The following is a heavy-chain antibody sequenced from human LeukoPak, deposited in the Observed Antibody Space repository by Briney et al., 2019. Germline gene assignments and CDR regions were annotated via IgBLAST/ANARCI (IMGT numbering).Heavy chain of an antibody. Sequence: SETLSLTCTVSGGSISSGGYYWSWIRQHPGKGLEWIGYIYYSGSTYYNPSLKSRVTISVDTSKNQFSLKLSSVTAADTAVYYCAREGGSYGSFDYWGRGTLVTVSS. CDR1: GGSISSGGYY. CDR2: IYYSGST. V-gene: IGHV4-31*03. CDR3: AREGGSYGSFDY. J-gene: IGHJ4*02. D-gene: IGHD1-26*01.